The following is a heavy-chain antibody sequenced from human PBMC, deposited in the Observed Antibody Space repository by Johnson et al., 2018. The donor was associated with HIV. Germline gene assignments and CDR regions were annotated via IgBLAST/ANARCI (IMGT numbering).Heavy chain of an antibody. D-gene: IGHD1-26*01. J-gene: IGHJ3*02. CDR3: ARDREIVGAQTAFDI. Sequence: QVKLVESGGGLVKPGGSLRLSCAASGFTFSDYYMSWIRQAAGKGLEWLSYISTSGSTLYYADSVKGRFTISRDNDKNSLYLQMNSLRAEDTAIYYCARDREIVGAQTAFDIWGQGTMVTVSS. CDR1: GFTFSDYY. V-gene: IGHV3-11*04. CDR2: ISTSGSTL.